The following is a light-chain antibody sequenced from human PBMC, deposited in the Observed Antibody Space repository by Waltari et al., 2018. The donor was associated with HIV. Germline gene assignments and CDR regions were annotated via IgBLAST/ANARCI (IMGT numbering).Light chain of an antibody. Sequence: VMTQSPATLSVSPGERATLSCRASQGVSSNLAWHQQKPGQAPRPLIYGASTRATGIPARFSGSGAGTEFTLTISSLQSEDFAVYYCQQYNDWPLTFGGGTKVEIK. CDR2: GAS. V-gene: IGKV3-15*01. CDR1: QGVSSN. J-gene: IGKJ4*01. CDR3: QQYNDWPLT.